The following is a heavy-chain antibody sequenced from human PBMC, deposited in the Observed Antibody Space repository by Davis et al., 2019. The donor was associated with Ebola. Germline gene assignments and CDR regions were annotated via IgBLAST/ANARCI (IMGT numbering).Heavy chain of an antibody. Sequence: PGGSLRLSCAASGFTFSTYSMNWVRQAPGKGLEWVSSISSRSYSIYYADSVKGRFTISRDNAKNSLYLQMNSLRDEDTAVYYCARGGLRGIAAAGTTDYWGQGTLVTVSS. J-gene: IGHJ4*02. V-gene: IGHV3-21*01. D-gene: IGHD6-13*01. CDR3: ARGGLRGIAAAGTTDY. CDR2: ISSRSYSI. CDR1: GFTFSTYS.